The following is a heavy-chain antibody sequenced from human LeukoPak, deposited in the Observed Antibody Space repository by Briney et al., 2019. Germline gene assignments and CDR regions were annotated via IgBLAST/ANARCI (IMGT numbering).Heavy chain of an antibody. CDR3: ARLYSSSWYRSIYFDY. V-gene: IGHV3-23*01. CDR1: GFTFSTFA. J-gene: IGHJ4*02. CDR2: IFPSGGEI. D-gene: IGHD6-13*01. Sequence: PGGSLRLSCAASGFTFSTFAMIWVRQPPGKGLEWVSSIFPSGGEIHYADSVRGRFTISRDNSKSTLSLQMNSLRAEDTAVYYCARLYSSSWYRSIYFDYWGQGTLVTVSS.